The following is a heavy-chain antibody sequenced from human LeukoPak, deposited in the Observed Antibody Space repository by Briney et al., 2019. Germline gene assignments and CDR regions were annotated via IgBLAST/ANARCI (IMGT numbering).Heavy chain of an antibody. CDR2: IYYSGST. V-gene: IGHV4-39*01. CDR1: GGSISSSGDY. J-gene: IGHJ6*03. Sequence: SETPSLTCTVSGGSISSSGDYWGWIRQPPGKGLEWIGNIYYSGSTYYNPSLKSRVTIAVDTSKNQFSLKLTSVTAADTAAYYCARVGATYPHYYMDVWGKGTTVTVAS. D-gene: IGHD3-16*01. CDR3: ARVGATYPHYYMDV.